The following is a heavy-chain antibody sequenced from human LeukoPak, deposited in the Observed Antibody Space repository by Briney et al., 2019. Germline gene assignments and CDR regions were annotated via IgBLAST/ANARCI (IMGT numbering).Heavy chain of an antibody. D-gene: IGHD6-13*01. CDR1: GFTFSSYG. CDR2: ISYDGSKK. CDR3: AKDSARSLVRVYYGMDV. J-gene: IGHJ6*02. Sequence: GGSLRLSCAASGFTFSSYGMHWVGQAPGKGVEWVAVISYDGSKKYYADSVKGGFTISRENSKKTLYMQMNRLRAEDTAVYYCAKDSARSLVRVYYGMDVWGQGTTVTVSS. V-gene: IGHV3-30*18.